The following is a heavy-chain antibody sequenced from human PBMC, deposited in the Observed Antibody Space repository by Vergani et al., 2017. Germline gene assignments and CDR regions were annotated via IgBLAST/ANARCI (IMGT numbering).Heavy chain of an antibody. CDR3: AREGVTSMVRGVLSSTEVDP. D-gene: IGHD3-10*01. CDR2: INPSGGHT. V-gene: IGHV1-46*03. J-gene: IGHJ5*02. CDR1: GYTFSNYY. Sequence: QVQVVQSGAEVKKSGASVKVSCKTSGYTFSNYYMHWVRQAPGQGLEWMGIINPSGGHTNYAQKFQGRVTMTRDTSTSTVYMELSSLRSEDTAIYYCAREGVTSMVRGVLSSTEVDPWDQGTLVIVSA.